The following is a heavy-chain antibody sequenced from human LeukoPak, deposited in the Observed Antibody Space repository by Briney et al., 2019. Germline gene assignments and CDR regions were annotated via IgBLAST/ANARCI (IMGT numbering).Heavy chain of an antibody. CDR1: GFTFSSYE. CDR3: ARSSALQIIDY. CDR2: ISSSGSTI. J-gene: IGHJ4*02. V-gene: IGHV3-48*03. D-gene: IGHD3-3*01. Sequence: GGSLRLSCAASGFTFSSYEMNWVRQAPGKGLEWVSYISSSGSTIHYADSVKGRFTISRDNAKNSLYLQMNSLRAEDTAAYYRARSSALQIIDYWGQGTLVTVSS.